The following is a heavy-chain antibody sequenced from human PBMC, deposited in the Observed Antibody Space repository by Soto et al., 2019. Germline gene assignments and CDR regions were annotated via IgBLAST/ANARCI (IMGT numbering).Heavy chain of an antibody. CDR1: GGSISSSNW. Sequence: SETLSLTCAVSGGSISSSNWWSWVRQPPGKGLEWIGEIYHSGSTNYNPSLKSRVTISVDKSKNQFSLKLSSVTAADTAVYYCATGSIRGCSYSVWVAYYGMDVWGQGTTVTVSS. D-gene: IGHD5-18*01. CDR3: ATGSIRGCSYSVWVAYYGMDV. V-gene: IGHV4-4*02. J-gene: IGHJ6*02. CDR2: IYHSGST.